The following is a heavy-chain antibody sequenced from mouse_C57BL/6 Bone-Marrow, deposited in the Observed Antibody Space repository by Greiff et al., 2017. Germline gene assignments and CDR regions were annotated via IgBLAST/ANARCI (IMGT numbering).Heavy chain of an antibody. V-gene: IGHV1-7*01. CDR2: INPSSGYT. D-gene: IGHD2-2*01. CDR1: GYTFTSYW. Sequence: VQLQESGAELAKPGASVKLSCKASGYTFTSYWMHWVKQRPGQGLEWIGYINPSSGYTKYNQKFKDKATLTADKSSSTAYMQLSSLTYEDSAVYYCEGLTRWLRALDYWGQGTSVTVSS. J-gene: IGHJ4*01. CDR3: EGLTRWLRALDY.